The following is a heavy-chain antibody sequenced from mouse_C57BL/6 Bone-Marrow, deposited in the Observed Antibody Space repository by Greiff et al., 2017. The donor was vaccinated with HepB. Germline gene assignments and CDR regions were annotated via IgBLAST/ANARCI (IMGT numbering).Heavy chain of an antibody. D-gene: IGHD3-2*02. CDR1: GFTFSSYA. V-gene: IGHV5-4*01. J-gene: IGHJ2*01. Sequence: EVKLVESGGGLVKPGGSLKLSCAASGFTFSSYAMSWVRQTPEKRLEWVATISDGGSYTYYPDNVKGRFTISRDNAKNNLYLQMSHLKSEDTAMYYCAREELSLAYFDYWGQGTTLTVSS. CDR3: AREELSLAYFDY. CDR2: ISDGGSYT.